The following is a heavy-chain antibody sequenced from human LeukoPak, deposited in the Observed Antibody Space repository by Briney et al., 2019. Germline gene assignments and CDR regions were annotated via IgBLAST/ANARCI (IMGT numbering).Heavy chain of an antibody. Sequence: PGGSLRLSCAASGFTFSSYSMNWLRQAPRKGLEWVSSISSSSSYIYYADSVKGRFTISRDNAKNSLYLQMNSLRAEDTAVYYCARVEGYCSSTSCRTGATTPHYGMDVWGQGTTVTVSS. J-gene: IGHJ6*02. CDR2: ISSSSSYI. V-gene: IGHV3-21*01. D-gene: IGHD2-2*01. CDR1: GFTFSSYS. CDR3: ARVEGYCSSTSCRTGATTPHYGMDV.